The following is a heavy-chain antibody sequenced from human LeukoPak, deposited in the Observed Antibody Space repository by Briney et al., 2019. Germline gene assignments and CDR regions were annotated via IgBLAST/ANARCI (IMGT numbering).Heavy chain of an antibody. CDR1: GFAFNFYA. CDR3: ARLYGSGSYYYYFDY. V-gene: IGHV3-23*01. Sequence: PGGSLRLSCAASGFAFNFYAMSWVRQAPGKGLEWVSAISGSGGSTYYADSVKGRFTISRDNSKNTLYLQMNSLRAEDTAVYYCARLYGSGSYYYYFDYWGQGTLVTVSS. D-gene: IGHD3-10*01. CDR2: ISGSGGST. J-gene: IGHJ4*02.